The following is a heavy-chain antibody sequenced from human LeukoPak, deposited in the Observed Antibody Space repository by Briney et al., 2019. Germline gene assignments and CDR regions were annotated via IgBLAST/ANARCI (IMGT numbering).Heavy chain of an antibody. V-gene: IGHV3-48*04. Sequence: GGSLRLSCAASGFTFNIYGMNWVRQAPGKGPEWVSYISHNSDTIYYVDSVKGRFTMSRGNTKKSLYLQLNSLRVEDTAIYYCARATRNGYDYWGQGTLVTVS. CDR2: ISHNSDTI. CDR3: ARATRNGYDY. J-gene: IGHJ4*02. CDR1: GFTFNIYG. D-gene: IGHD5-24*01.